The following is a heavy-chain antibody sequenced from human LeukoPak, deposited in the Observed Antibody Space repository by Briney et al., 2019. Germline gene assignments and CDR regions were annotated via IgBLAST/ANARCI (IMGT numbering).Heavy chain of an antibody. Sequence: PGGSLRLSCAASGFTFSSYAMHWVRQAPGKGLEWVAVISYDGSNKYYADSVKGRFTISRDNSKNTLYLQMNSLRAEDTAVYYCAKDSGGDQYYFDYWGQGTLVTVSS. D-gene: IGHD2-21*02. CDR3: AKDSGGDQYYFDY. V-gene: IGHV3-30-3*01. CDR2: ISYDGSNK. J-gene: IGHJ4*02. CDR1: GFTFSSYA.